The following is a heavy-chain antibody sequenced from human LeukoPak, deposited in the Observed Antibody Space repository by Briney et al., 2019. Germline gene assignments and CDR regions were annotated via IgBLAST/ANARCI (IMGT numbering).Heavy chain of an antibody. J-gene: IGHJ4*02. D-gene: IGHD3-10*01. Sequence: SETLSLTCAVYGGSFSGYYWSWIRQPPGKGLEWIGEINHSGSTNYNPSLKSRVTISGDTSKNQFSLKVTSVTAADTAVYYCARGYITRRPPPFDYWGQGTLVTVSS. CDR3: ARGYITRRPPPFDY. CDR1: GGSFSGYY. V-gene: IGHV4-34*01. CDR2: INHSGST.